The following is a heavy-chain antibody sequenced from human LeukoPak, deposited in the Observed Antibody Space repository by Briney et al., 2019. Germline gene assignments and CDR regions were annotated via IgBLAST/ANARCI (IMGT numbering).Heavy chain of an antibody. Sequence: GGSLRLSCAASGFTFSSYAMSWVRQAPGRGLEWVSAISGSGGSTYYADSVKGRFTISRDNSKNTLYLQTNSLRAEDTAVYYCAKAVGAALKALFDYWGQGTLVTVSS. CDR2: ISGSGGST. CDR1: GFTFSSYA. V-gene: IGHV3-23*01. D-gene: IGHD1-26*01. J-gene: IGHJ4*02. CDR3: AKAVGAALKALFDY.